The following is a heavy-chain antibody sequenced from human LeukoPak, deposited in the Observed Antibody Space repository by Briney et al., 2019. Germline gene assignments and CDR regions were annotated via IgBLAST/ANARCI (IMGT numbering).Heavy chain of an antibody. D-gene: IGHD3-22*01. CDR1: GFTFDDYA. CDR2: ISWNSGST. V-gene: IGHV3-9*01. Sequence: PGGSLRLSCAASGFTFDDYAMHWVRQAPGKGLEWVSGISWNSGSTGYADSVKGRFTISRDNAKNSLYLQMNSLRAEDTALYYCAKRNYYDSYFDYWGQGTLVTVSS. J-gene: IGHJ4*02. CDR3: AKRNYYDSYFDY.